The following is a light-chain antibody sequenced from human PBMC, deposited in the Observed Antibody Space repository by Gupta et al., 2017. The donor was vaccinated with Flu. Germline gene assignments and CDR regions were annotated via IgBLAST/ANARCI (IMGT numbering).Light chain of an antibody. J-gene: IGLJ2*01. CDR1: SGTIGNNY. V-gene: IGLV6-57*01. CDR3: QFYDSYRHV. Sequence: TVTFSCTRSSGTIGNNYVQWYQQRPGSPPTTVIYDDDQRPSGVPDRFSGSIDRSSNSASLTISGLKTEDEADYYCQFYDSYRHVFGGGTKVTVL. CDR2: DDD.